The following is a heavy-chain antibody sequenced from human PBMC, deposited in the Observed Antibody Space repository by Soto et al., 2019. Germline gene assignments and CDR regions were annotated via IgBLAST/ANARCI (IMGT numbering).Heavy chain of an antibody. V-gene: IGHV3-11*01. J-gene: IGHJ4*02. CDR2: ISGSGSTT. CDR3: ARSSLTYLEF. Sequence: QVHLEESGGGLVKPGGSLRLSCTASGFTFSDYYMSWIRQAPGKGLEWLAYISGSGSTTYYTDSVKGRFAISRDNARTSLYLQINSLRVEDSAVYYCARSSLTYLEFWGQGTLVTVSS. CDR1: GFTFSDYY.